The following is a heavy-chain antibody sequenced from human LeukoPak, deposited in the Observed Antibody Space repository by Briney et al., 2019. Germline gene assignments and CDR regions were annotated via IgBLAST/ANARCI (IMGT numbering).Heavy chain of an antibody. D-gene: IGHD1-26*01. CDR2: TSGSGVNS. CDR1: GFTLRSYD. CDR3: ARASGSYDY. J-gene: IGHJ4*02. Sequence: GGSLRLSCAASGFTLRSYDMSWVRQAPGKGLEWVAATSGSGVNSYYADSVRGRFTISRDNSQNTLYLQMNSLRAEDTAMYYCARASGSYDYWGQGTLVTVSS. V-gene: IGHV3-23*01.